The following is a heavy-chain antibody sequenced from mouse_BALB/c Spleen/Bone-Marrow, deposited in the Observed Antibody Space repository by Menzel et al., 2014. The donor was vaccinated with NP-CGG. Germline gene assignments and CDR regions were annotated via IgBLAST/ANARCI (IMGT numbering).Heavy chain of an antibody. CDR3: TRKYGPLYYFDY. Sequence: VQLQQSGAELVRPGASVKLSCKASGHTFTSYWINWVKQRPGQGLEWIGNIYPSDSYTNYNQKFKDKATLTVDKSSSTAYMQLSSPTSEDSAVYYCTRKYGPLYYFDYWGQGTTLTVSS. CDR1: GHTFTSYW. V-gene: IGHV1-69*02. J-gene: IGHJ2*01. D-gene: IGHD2-10*02. CDR2: IYPSDSYT.